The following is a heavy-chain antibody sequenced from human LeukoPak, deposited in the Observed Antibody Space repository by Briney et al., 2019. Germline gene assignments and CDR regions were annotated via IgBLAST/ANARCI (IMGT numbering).Heavy chain of an antibody. CDR2: ISWDSGRA. CDR1: GFIFGDHA. Sequence: GGSLRLSCAVSGFIFGDHAMHWVRQAPGKGLEWVSYISWDSGRAGYADSVKGRFTISRDNSKNSLFLQMNSLTADDTAVYYCAKAGSMVRGVTTYYYAMDVWGQGTAVTVSS. CDR3: AKAGSMVRGVTTYYYAMDV. D-gene: IGHD3-10*01. V-gene: IGHV3-9*01. J-gene: IGHJ6*02.